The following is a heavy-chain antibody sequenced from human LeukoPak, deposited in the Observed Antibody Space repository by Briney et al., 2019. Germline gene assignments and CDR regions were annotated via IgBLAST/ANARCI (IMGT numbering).Heavy chain of an antibody. D-gene: IGHD3-10*01. J-gene: IGHJ5*02. V-gene: IGHV3-30*02. CDR3: AKEEKGTCWFDP. Sequence: GGSLRLSCAASGFTFSSYAMHWVRQAPGKGLEWVAFIRYDGSNKYYADSVKGRFTISRDNSKNTLYLQMNSLRAEDTAVYYCAKEEKGTCWFDPWGQGTLVTVSS. CDR1: GFTFSSYA. CDR2: IRYDGSNK.